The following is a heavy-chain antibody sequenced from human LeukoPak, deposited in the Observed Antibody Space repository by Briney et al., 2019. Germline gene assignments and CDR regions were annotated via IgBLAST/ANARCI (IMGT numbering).Heavy chain of an antibody. CDR2: TKSKTDGGTT. J-gene: IGHJ4*02. V-gene: IGHV3-15*01. CDR3: TTVGSAAGDY. CDR1: GFTFSNAW. Sequence: GGSLRLSCAASGFTFSNAWMSWVRQAPGKGLERVGRTKSKTDGGTTDYAAPVKGRFTISRDDSKNTLYLQMNSLKIEDTAVYYCTTVGSAAGDYWGQGTLVTVSS. D-gene: IGHD6-13*01.